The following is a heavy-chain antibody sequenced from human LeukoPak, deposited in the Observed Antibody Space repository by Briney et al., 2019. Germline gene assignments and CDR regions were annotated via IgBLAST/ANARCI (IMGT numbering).Heavy chain of an antibody. CDR1: GFAFNFYG. Sequence: GGSLRLSCAASGFAFNFYGMSWVRQAPGKGLEWVSLISGSGDTTNYADSVKGRFTISRDNSKNTLYLQMNSLGADDTAVYYCAKAFQRGWERDAFAFWGQGTLVTVSS. J-gene: IGHJ3*01. CDR3: AKAFQRGWERDAFAF. D-gene: IGHD1-26*01. CDR2: ISGSGDTT. V-gene: IGHV3-23*01.